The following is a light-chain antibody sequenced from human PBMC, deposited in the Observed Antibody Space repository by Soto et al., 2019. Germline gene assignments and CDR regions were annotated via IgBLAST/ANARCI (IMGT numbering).Light chain of an antibody. Sequence: IQLTQSPSSLSASVGDRVTITCRASQDINSYLAWYQQKPGKAPNLVIYKASTLKSGVPSRFSGSGSGTEFTLTISSLQPDDFATYYCQHYNSYSEAFGQGTKVELK. CDR2: KAS. CDR3: QHYNSYSEA. CDR1: QDINSY. J-gene: IGKJ1*01. V-gene: IGKV1-5*03.